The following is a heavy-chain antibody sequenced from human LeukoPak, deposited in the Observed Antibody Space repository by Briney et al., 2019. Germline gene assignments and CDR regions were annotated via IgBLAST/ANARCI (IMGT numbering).Heavy chain of an antibody. CDR1: GFTFSSYS. J-gene: IGHJ4*02. V-gene: IGHV3-21*04. Sequence: PGGSLRLSCAASGFTFSSYSMNWVRQAPGKGLEWGSSISSSSSYIYYADSVKGRFTISRDNAKNSLYLQMNSLRAEDTAVYYCARGYSSSWYGPNDWGQGTLVTVSS. D-gene: IGHD6-13*01. CDR2: ISSSSSYI. CDR3: ARGYSSSWYGPND.